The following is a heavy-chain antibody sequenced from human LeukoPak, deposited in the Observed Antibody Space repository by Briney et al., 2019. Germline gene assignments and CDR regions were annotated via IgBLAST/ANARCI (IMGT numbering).Heavy chain of an antibody. CDR2: IYYSGTT. CDR3: ARLSGSRYSGSGSLDY. V-gene: IGHV4-38-2*02. D-gene: IGHD3-10*01. J-gene: IGHJ4*02. CDR1: GYSISSGYY. Sequence: SETLSLTCTVSGYSISSGYYWGWIRPPPGKGLEWMGTIYYSGTTYYNPSLKSRITISVDTSKNQFSLKLSSVTAADTAVYYCARLSGSRYSGSGSLDYWGQGTLVTVSS.